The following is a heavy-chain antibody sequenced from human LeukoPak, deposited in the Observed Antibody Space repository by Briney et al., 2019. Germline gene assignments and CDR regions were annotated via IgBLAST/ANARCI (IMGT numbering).Heavy chain of an antibody. V-gene: IGHV3-23*01. CDR2: INTSGDGT. CDR3: VKGGWLDY. CDR1: GFTFSNYD. Sequence: PGGSLRLSCAASGFTFSNYDMSWVRQAPGKGLEWVSIINTSGDGTYYADSVKGRFTISRDNSKNTLYLQMNSLRDEDAAVYYCVKGGWLDYWGQGTLVTVSS. D-gene: IGHD3-9*01. J-gene: IGHJ4*02.